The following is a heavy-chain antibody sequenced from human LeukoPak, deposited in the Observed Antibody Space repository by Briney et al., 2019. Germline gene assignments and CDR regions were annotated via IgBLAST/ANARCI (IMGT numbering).Heavy chain of an antibody. CDR1: GGSFSGYY. J-gene: IGHJ3*02. CDR3: AREGVLTGTTSAFDI. V-gene: IGHV4-34*01. CDR2: INHSRST. D-gene: IGHD1-7*01. Sequence: SETLSLTCAVYGGSFSGYYWSWIRQPPGKGLEWIGEINHSRSTNYNPSLKSRVIVSVDTSKNQFSLKLSSVTAADTAVYYCAREGVLTGTTSAFDIWGQGTMVTVSS.